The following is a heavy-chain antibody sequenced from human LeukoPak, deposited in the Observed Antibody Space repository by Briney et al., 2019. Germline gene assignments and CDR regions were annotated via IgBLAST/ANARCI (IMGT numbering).Heavy chain of an antibody. J-gene: IGHJ5*02. D-gene: IGHD3-10*01. Sequence: PGRSLRLSCAASGFTFSSYVMHWVRQAPGKGLEWVAIISYDGSNEYYADSVKGRFTISRDNSKNTLYLQMNSLRAADTAVYYCARGGYASSHSTYGRITMVRGAKRTSGWFDPWGQGTLVTVSS. CDR2: ISYDGSNE. V-gene: IGHV3-30*04. CDR1: GFTFSSYV. CDR3: ARGGYASSHSTYGRITMVRGAKRTSGWFDP.